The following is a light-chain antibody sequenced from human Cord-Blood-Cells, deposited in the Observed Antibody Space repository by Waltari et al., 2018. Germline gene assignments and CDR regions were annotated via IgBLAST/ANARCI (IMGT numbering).Light chain of an antibody. J-gene: IGKJ2*01. CDR3: QQSYSTPFT. V-gene: IGKV1-39*01. CDR2: DAS. CDR1: HSISSY. Sequence: DIQMTQSPSSLSASVGDRVTITCRASHSISSYLNLDQQKPGKAHKRLMYDASSLQSGVPSRFSGSGSGTDFTLTISSLQPEDFATYYCQQSYSTPFTFGQGTKLEIK.